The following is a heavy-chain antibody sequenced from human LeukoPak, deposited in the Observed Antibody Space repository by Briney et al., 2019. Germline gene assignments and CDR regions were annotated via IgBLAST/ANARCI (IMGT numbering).Heavy chain of an antibody. CDR1: GYTFTSYG. CDR2: NSAHNGNT. V-gene: IGHV1-18*01. CDR3: AREYDSSGYSAFDI. D-gene: IGHD3-22*01. J-gene: IGHJ3*02. Sequence: GASVKVSCKASGYTFTSYGISWVRQAPGQGLEWMGWNSAHNGNTNYAQKLQGRVTMTTDTSTSTAYMELRSLRSDDTAVYYCAREYDSSGYSAFDIWGQGTMVTVSS.